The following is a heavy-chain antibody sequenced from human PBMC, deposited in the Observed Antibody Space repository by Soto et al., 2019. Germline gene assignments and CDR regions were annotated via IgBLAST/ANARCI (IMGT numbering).Heavy chain of an antibody. D-gene: IGHD4-4*01. CDR3: ALLNAYTVTEDDY. CDR1: GFTFSSYA. Sequence: PGGSLRLSCAASGFTFSSYAMSWVRQAPGKGLEWVSAISGSGGSTYYADSVKGRFTISRDNSKNTLYLQMNSLRAEDTAVYYCALLNAYTVTEDDYWGQGTLVTVSS. CDR2: ISGSGGST. V-gene: IGHV3-23*01. J-gene: IGHJ4*02.